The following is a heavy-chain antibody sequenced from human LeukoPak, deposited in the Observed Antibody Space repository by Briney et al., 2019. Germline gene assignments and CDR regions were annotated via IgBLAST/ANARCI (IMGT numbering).Heavy chain of an antibody. CDR1: GFTFSSYG. CDR3: AKVSSSSWYWRSYFDY. CDR2: ISGSGGST. Sequence: GGSLRLSCAASGFTFSSYGMSWVRQAPGKGLEWVSAISGSGGSTYYADSVKGRSTISRDNSKNTLYLQMNSLRAEDTAVYYCAKVSSSSWYWRSYFDYWGQGTLVTVSS. J-gene: IGHJ4*02. V-gene: IGHV3-23*01. D-gene: IGHD6-13*01.